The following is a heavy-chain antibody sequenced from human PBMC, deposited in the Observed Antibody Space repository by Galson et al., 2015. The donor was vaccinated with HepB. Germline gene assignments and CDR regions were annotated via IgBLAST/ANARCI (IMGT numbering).Heavy chain of an antibody. V-gene: IGHV1-18*01. CDR1: GYTFTSYG. Sequence: SVKVSCKASGYTFTSYGISWVRQAPGQGLEWMGWISAYSGSTSYAQKFQGRVTMTRDTSTSTVYMELSSLRSEDTAVYYCARDSQVGAGWDNGFDYWGQGTLVTVSS. CDR2: ISAYSGST. D-gene: IGHD1-26*01. J-gene: IGHJ4*02. CDR3: ARDSQVGAGWDNGFDY.